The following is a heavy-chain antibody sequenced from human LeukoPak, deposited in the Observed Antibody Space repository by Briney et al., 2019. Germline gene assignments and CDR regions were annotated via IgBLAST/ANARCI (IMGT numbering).Heavy chain of an antibody. J-gene: IGHJ4*02. D-gene: IGHD1-1*01. CDR1: GFTFSSYA. CDR3: AKDTPTTGYHLDS. CDR2: ISYHGSNK. Sequence: GRSLRLSCAASGFTFSSYAMHWVRQAPGKGLESVAVISYHGSNKHYADSVKGRFTISRDNSENTLYLQINSLRVEDTAVYYCAKDTPTTGYHLDSWGQGTLVTVSS. V-gene: IGHV3-30*04.